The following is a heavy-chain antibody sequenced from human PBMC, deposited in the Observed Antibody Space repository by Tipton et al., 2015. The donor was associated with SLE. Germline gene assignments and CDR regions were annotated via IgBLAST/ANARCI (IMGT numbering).Heavy chain of an antibody. Sequence: QLVQSGADVQKPGASLKASCKASGYSFTGYYVHWVRQAPGQGPEWMGWIDPKSGDTKYAQKFQGRVTMTRDTSITTAYMELRRLRFDDTAVYYCARESGGGYFDYWGQGTLVTVSS. V-gene: IGHV1-2*02. CDR2: IDPKSGDT. J-gene: IGHJ4*02. CDR3: ARESGGGYFDY. CDR1: GYSFTGYY. D-gene: IGHD3-16*01.